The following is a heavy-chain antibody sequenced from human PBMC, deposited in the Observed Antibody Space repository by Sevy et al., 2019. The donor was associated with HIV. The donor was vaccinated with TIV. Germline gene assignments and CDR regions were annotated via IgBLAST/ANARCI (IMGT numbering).Heavy chain of an antibody. V-gene: IGHV3-30-3*01. Sequence: GGSLRLSCAASGFTFSSYAMHWVCQAPGKGLEWVAVISYDGSNKYYADSVKGRFTISRDNSKNTLYLQMNSLRAEDTAVYYCALRASVVITNNAFDIWGQGTMVTVSS. CDR1: GFTFSSYA. D-gene: IGHD3-22*01. CDR3: ALRASVVITNNAFDI. CDR2: ISYDGSNK. J-gene: IGHJ3*02.